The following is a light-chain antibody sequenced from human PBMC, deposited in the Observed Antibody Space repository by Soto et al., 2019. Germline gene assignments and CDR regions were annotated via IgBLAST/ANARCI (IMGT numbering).Light chain of an antibody. Sequence: DIPMTQSPSAVSASVGDRVIITCRASQDIGNSLAWFQQKPGKVPERLIYAASTLQSGVPSRFSGSRSGTEFTLTISSLQPEDFASYYCLQHNGYPFTFGPGTKVD. CDR2: AAS. V-gene: IGKV1-17*03. CDR1: QDIGNS. CDR3: LQHNGYPFT. J-gene: IGKJ3*01.